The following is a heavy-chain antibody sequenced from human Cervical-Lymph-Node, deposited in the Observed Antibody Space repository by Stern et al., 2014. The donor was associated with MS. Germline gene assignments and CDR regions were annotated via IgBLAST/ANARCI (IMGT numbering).Heavy chain of an antibody. Sequence: EVQPLESGRGLVKRGGTLSLSCAVCGFTVSRNYTSWVRQAPGKGLEWVSLNYSGGTTYYADSVKGRFTISRDNSKNTLYLQMNSLRAEDTAMFYCASGSGWYRADYWGQGTLVTVSS. CDR1: GFTVSRNY. D-gene: IGHD6-19*01. J-gene: IGHJ4*02. V-gene: IGHV3-66*02. CDR2: NYSGGTT. CDR3: ASGSGWYRADY.